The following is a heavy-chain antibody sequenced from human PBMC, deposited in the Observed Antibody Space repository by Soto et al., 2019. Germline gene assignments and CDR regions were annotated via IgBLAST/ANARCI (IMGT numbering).Heavy chain of an antibody. CDR1: GGYFSGYY. CDR2: INHSGST. J-gene: IGHJ4*02. CDR3: ARGPGDYSSSSD. V-gene: IGHV4-34*01. D-gene: IGHD6-6*01. Sequence: QVQLQQWGAGLLKTSETLSLTCAVYGGYFSGYYWSWIRQPPGKGLEWIGEINHSGSTNYNPSLKSRVTISVDTSKNQFSLQLSSVTAADTAVYYCARGPGDYSSSSDWGQGTLVTVSS.